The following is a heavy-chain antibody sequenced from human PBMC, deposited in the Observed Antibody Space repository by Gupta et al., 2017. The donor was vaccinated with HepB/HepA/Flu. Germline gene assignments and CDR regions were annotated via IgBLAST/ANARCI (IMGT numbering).Heavy chain of an antibody. CDR3: ASMAVAASDAFDI. CDR2: MSGSGSDV. V-gene: IGHV3-11*04. J-gene: IGHJ3*02. D-gene: IGHD6-19*01. Sequence: QVRLVESDGGFVERGEPLRISCVASGFTFRDYYMSWVGQAPGKGLEWLAYMSGSGSDVYYAASVKGRFVITRDNAKNTLYLHMYSRRAADAAVYYCASMAVAASDAFDIWGHGTMVTVSS. CDR1: GFTFRDYY.